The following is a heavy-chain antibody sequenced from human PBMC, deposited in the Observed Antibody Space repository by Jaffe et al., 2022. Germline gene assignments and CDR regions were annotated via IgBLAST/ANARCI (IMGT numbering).Heavy chain of an antibody. J-gene: IGHJ4*02. V-gene: IGHV3-30*18. D-gene: IGHD5-12*01. CDR3: AKDLAGGYSGYDGFDY. CDR2: ISYDGSNK. CDR1: GFTFSSYG. Sequence: QVQLVESGGGVVQPGRSLRLSCAASGFTFSSYGMHWVRQAPGKGLEWVAVISYDGSNKYYADSVKGRFTISRDNSKNTLYLQMNSLRAEDTAVYYCAKDLAGGYSGYDGFDYWGQGTLVTVSS.